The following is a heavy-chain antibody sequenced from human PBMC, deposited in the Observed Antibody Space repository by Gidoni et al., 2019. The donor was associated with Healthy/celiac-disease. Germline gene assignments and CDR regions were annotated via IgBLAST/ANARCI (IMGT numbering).Heavy chain of an antibody. CDR1: GFSLSTRGLC. D-gene: IGHD1-20*01. CDR3: ARMMVTGTDAFDI. J-gene: IGHJ3*02. CDR2: IDWDDDK. Sequence: QVTLRESGPALVKPTQTLTLTCTFSGFSLSTRGLCVSWIRQPPGKALEWLARIDWDDDKYYSTSLKTRLTISKDTSKNQVVLTMTNMDPVDTATYYCARMMVTGTDAFDIWGQGTMVTVSA. V-gene: IGHV2-70*15.